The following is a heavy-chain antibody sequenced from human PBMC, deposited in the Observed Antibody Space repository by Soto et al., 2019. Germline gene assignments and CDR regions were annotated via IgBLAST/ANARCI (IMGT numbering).Heavy chain of an antibody. CDR3: ARTTAVPNTLRSRYFFDY. Sequence: PSETLSLTCSVSGGSVSNKTYYWSWIRQPPGKRLEWIGYVYYSGTTNYNPSLKSPVTISVDLSKNQFSLRLSSVTTADTALYYCARTTAVPNTLRSRYFFDYWGQGTLVTV. D-gene: IGHD4-17*01. CDR2: VYYSGTT. CDR1: GGSVSNKTYY. J-gene: IGHJ4*02. V-gene: IGHV4-61*01.